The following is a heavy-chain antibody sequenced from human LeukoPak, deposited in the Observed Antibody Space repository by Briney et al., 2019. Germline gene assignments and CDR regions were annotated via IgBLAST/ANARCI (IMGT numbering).Heavy chain of an antibody. Sequence: GGSLRLSCTASGFTFSTYGMHWVRQAPGKGLEWVSFLRFDATSFYYAESVKGRFTISRDNAKNSLYLQMNSLRAEDTAVYYCARGDRDGYIIVYWGQGTLVTVSS. CDR1: GFTFSTYG. CDR3: ARGDRDGYIIVY. CDR2: LRFDATSF. J-gene: IGHJ4*02. D-gene: IGHD5-24*01. V-gene: IGHV3-30*02.